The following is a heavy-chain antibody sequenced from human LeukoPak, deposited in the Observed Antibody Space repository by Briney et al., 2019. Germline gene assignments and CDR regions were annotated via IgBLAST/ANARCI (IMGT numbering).Heavy chain of an antibody. V-gene: IGHV4-34*01. CDR1: GFTFSSYA. J-gene: IGHJ3*02. Sequence: GPLRLSCAASGFTFSSYAMSWVRQAPGKGLEWIGEINHSGSTNYNPSLKSRVTISVDTSKNQFSLKLSSVTAADTAVYYCASRARMVRGVIAPAESAFDIWGQGTMVTVSS. CDR2: INHSGST. D-gene: IGHD3-10*01. CDR3: ASRARMVRGVIAPAESAFDI.